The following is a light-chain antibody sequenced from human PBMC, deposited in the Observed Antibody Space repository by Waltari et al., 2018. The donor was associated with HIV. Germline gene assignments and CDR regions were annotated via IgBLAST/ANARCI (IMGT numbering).Light chain of an antibody. CDR3: ASNRLDSTLV. J-gene: IGLJ2*01. V-gene: IGLV2-14*03. CDR2: DID. Sequence: QSALTQPASVSGFPGQTINISCTGISTDSRFYQHVSWYQQHPGSVPRLIIYDIDRRTSGISDHFSGSRSSDSASQTIAGVQSGDEAHYFCASNRLDSTLVFGGGTKLTIL. CDR1: STDSRFYQH.